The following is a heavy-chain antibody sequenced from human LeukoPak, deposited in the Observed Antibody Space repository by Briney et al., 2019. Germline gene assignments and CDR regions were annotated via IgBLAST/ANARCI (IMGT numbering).Heavy chain of an antibody. V-gene: IGHV4-61*01. CDR1: GGSVSSGSYC. CDR3: ARAIQTYYDSRGHTQTD. J-gene: IGHJ4*02. CDR2: ISYRGST. D-gene: IGHD3-22*01. Sequence: SETLSLTCTVSGGSVSSGSYCWSWIRQPPGKGLEWIGYISYRGSTNYNPSLKSRVTISVDTSKNQFSLNRSSVTAADTAVYYCARAIQTYYDSRGHTQTDWGQGTLVTVSS.